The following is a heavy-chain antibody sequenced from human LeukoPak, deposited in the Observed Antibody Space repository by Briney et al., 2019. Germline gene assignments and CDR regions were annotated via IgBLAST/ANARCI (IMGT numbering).Heavy chain of an antibody. V-gene: IGHV3-30*04. CDR2: ISYDGSNK. J-gene: IGHJ4*02. Sequence: PGGSLRLSCAASGFTFSSYAMHWVRQAPGKGLEWVAVISYDGSNKYYADSVKGRFTISRDNSKNTLYLQMNSLRAEDTAVYYCATNMDIVVVPAAHFDYWGQGTLVTVSS. CDR3: ATNMDIVVVPAAHFDY. CDR1: GFTFSSYA. D-gene: IGHD2-2*03.